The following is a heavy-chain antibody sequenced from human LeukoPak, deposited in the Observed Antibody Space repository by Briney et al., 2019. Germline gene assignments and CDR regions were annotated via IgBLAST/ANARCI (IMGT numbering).Heavy chain of an antibody. V-gene: IGHV3-72*01. CDR3: ARDRYGGVDY. CDR1: GFTFGDHY. CDR2: IRNKAASNTT. Sequence: PGRSLRLSCAASGFTFGDHYLAWVRRAPGKGLEWVGLIRNKAASNTTEYAASVKGRFTISRDDSKNSVYVQLNSLKTEDTAVYYCARDRYGGVDYWGQGTLVTVSS. J-gene: IGHJ4*02. D-gene: IGHD4-23*01.